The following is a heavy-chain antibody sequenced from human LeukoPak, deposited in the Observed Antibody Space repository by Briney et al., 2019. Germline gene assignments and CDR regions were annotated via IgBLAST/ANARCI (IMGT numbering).Heavy chain of an antibody. CDR1: GYTFTSYY. CDR3: ARVRYSGRLYYGMDV. J-gene: IGHJ6*02. CDR2: INPSGGST. D-gene: IGHD6-13*01. V-gene: IGHV1-46*01. Sequence: ASVKVSCKASGYTFTSYYMHWVRQAPGQGLEWMGIINPSGGSTSYAQKFQGRVTMTRDTSTSTVYMELSSLRSEDTAVYYCARVRYSGRLYYGMDVWGQGTTVTVSS.